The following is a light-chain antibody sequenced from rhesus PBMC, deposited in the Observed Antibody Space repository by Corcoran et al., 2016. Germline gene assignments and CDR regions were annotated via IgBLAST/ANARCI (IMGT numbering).Light chain of an antibody. Sequence: DIQMTQSPSSLSASVGDRVTITCRASQGITNDLDWYQPKPGETPKHLIYEASSLQNGIPSRCSGTGSWTDFTLTISSLQSEDFATYYLQHYCSTPFTFGPGTKLDIK. J-gene: IGKJ3*01. V-gene: IGKV1-22*01. CDR1: QGITND. CDR2: EAS. CDR3: QHYCSTPFT.